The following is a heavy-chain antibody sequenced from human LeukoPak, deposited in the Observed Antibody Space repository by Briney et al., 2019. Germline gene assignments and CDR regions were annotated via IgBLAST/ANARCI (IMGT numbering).Heavy chain of an antibody. J-gene: IGHJ6*03. Sequence: PGGSLRLSCAASGFTFTNFAMHWVRQAPGKGLEWVAVIWYDGSNKYYADSVKGRFIISRDNSKNTLYLQMNSLRAEDTAVYYCAKDARYCSSTSCYRGYYYYYMDVWGKGTTVTVSS. CDR3: AKDARYCSSTSCYRGYYYYYMDV. D-gene: IGHD2-2*02. CDR2: IWYDGSNK. V-gene: IGHV3-33*06. CDR1: GFTFTNFA.